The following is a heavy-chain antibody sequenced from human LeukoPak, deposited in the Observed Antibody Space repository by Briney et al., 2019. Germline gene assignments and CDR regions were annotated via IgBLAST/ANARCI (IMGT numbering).Heavy chain of an antibody. CDR2: IIPIFGTA. D-gene: IGHD5-24*01. Sequence: SVKVSCKASGGTFSSYAISWVRQAPGQGLEWMGRIIPIFGTANYAQKFQGRVTITTDESTSTAYMELSRLRSDDTAVYYCASLGEMATIQGGIAFDIWGQGTMVTVSS. CDR3: ASLGEMATIQGGIAFDI. CDR1: GGTFSSYA. J-gene: IGHJ3*02. V-gene: IGHV1-69*05.